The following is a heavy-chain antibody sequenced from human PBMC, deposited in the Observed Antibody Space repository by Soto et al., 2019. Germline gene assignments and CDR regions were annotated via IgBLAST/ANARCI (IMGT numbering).Heavy chain of an antibody. Sequence: PSETLSLTCAVSSGSISSSNWWSWVRQPPGKGLEWIGEIYHSGSTNYNPSLKSRVTISVDTSKNQFSLKLSSVTAADTAVYYCASDFPYNWNYWGQGTLVTVSS. CDR2: IYHSGST. D-gene: IGHD1-20*01. CDR1: SGSISSSNW. CDR3: ASDFPYNWNY. J-gene: IGHJ4*02. V-gene: IGHV4-4*02.